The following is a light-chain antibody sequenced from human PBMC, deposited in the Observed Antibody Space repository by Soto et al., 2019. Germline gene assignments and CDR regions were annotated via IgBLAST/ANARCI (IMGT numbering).Light chain of an antibody. Sequence: EIVLTQSPATLSLSPGERAALSCRASQSVSSYLAWYQQKPGQAPRLLIYDASKRAKGIPARFSGSGSGTDFTLTVSSLEPADFAIYFCQQRSNWPSTFGGGTKVEI. V-gene: IGKV3-11*01. CDR1: QSVSSY. J-gene: IGKJ4*01. CDR3: QQRSNWPST. CDR2: DAS.